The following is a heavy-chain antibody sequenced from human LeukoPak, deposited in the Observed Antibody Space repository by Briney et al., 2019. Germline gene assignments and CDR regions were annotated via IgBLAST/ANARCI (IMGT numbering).Heavy chain of an antibody. J-gene: IGHJ4*02. D-gene: IGHD3-22*01. CDR3: AKQSYDSSGYYYFDY. V-gene: IGHV3-23*01. CDR2: ISGSGGST. CDR1: GFTFRTYA. Sequence: GGSLRLSCVVSGFTFRTYAMSWVRQAPGKGLEWVSAISGSGGSTYYADSVKGRFTISRDNSKNTLYLQMNSLRAEDTAVYYCAKQSYDSSGYYYFDYWGQGTLVTVSS.